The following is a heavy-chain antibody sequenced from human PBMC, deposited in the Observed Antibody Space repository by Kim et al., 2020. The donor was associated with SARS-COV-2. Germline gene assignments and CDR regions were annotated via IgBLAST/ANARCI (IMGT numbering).Heavy chain of an antibody. CDR2: TSGDGSST. V-gene: IGHV3-74*01. CDR1: GFTLSSYW. Sequence: GSLRLSCAASGFTLSSYWMHWVRQAPGKGLVWVSRTSGDGSSTSYADSVKGRFTISRDNAKNTLYLQMNSLRVEDTAVYYCARRAYSSGWWYFDYWGQG. CDR3: ARRAYSSGWWYFDY. D-gene: IGHD6-19*01. J-gene: IGHJ4*02.